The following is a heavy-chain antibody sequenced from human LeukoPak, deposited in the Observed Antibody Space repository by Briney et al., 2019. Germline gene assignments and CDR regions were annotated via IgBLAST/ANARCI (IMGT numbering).Heavy chain of an antibody. D-gene: IGHD2-15*01. CDR1: GGSISSYY. Sequence: SETLSLTCTVSGGSISSYYWSWIRQPPGKGLEWIGYIYYSGSTNYNPSLKSRVTISVDTSKNQFSLKLSSVTAADTAVYYCARAICSGGSCYRADFDYWGQGTLVTISS. J-gene: IGHJ4*02. CDR3: ARAICSGGSCYRADFDY. CDR2: IYYSGST. V-gene: IGHV4-59*01.